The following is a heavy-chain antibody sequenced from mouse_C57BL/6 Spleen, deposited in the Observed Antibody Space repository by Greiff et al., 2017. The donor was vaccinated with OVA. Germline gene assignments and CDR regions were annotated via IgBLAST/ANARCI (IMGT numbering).Heavy chain of an antibody. CDR3: ARGAYYDYAMDY. J-gene: IGHJ4*01. D-gene: IGHD1-1*01. CDR1: GYAFSSYW. CDR2: IYPGDGDT. Sequence: VQVVESGAELVKPGASVKISCKASGYAFSSYWMNWVKQRPGKGLEWIGQIYPGDGDTNYNGKFKGKATLTADKSSSTAYMQLSSLTSEDSAVYFCARGAYYDYAMDYWGQGTSVTVSS. V-gene: IGHV1-80*01.